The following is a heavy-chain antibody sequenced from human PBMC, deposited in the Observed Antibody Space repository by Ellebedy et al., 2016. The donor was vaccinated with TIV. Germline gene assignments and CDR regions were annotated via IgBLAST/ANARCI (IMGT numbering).Heavy chain of an antibody. D-gene: IGHD6-13*01. CDR3: ARGVREQQLVGWYFDL. V-gene: IGHV3-NL1*01. Sequence: PGGSLRLSCAASGFTFSSYGMHWVRQAPGKGLEWVSVIYSGGSTYYADSVKGRFTISRDNSKNTLYLQMNSLRAEDTAVYYCARGVREQQLVGWYFDLWGRGTLVTVSS. CDR1: GFTFSSYG. J-gene: IGHJ2*01. CDR2: IYSGGST.